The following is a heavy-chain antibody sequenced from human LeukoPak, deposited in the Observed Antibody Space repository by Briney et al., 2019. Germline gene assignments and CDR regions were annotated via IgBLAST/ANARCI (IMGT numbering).Heavy chain of an antibody. D-gene: IGHD6-13*01. CDR1: GLSFNDYY. CDR3: ASMYSSSWANTYYYYYYMDV. Sequence: PGGSLRLSCAASGLSFNDYYMNWIRQSPGKGLEWISYISSSSSYIYYADSVKGRFTISRDNAKNSLYLQMNSLRAEDTAVYYCASMYSSSWANTYYYYYYMDVWGKGTTVTISS. V-gene: IGHV3-11*06. CDR2: ISSSSSYI. J-gene: IGHJ6*03.